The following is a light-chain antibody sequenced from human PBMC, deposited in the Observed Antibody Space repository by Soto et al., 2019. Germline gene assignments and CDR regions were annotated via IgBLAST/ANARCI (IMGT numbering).Light chain of an antibody. J-gene: IGKJ4*01. Sequence: AIQLTQSPSSLSASVGDRVTITCRASQDISSSLAWYQQKPGKAPKLLIYAASILQSGVPSGFSGSGFGTDFTLTISSLQPEYVATYYCQKYNSAPLTFGGGTKVDIK. CDR3: QKYNSAPLT. V-gene: IGKV1-13*02. CDR1: QDISSS. CDR2: AAS.